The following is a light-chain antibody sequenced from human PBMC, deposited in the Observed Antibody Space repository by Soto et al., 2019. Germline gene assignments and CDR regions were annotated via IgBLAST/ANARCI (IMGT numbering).Light chain of an antibody. Sequence: EIVLTQSPGTLSLSPGERATLSCRASQSVSSSYLAWYQQKPGQAPRLLIYGASGRATGIPDRFSGSGSGTEFTLTISRLEPEDFGVYYCQQYGSSPMYTFGQGTKLEIK. V-gene: IGKV3-20*01. J-gene: IGKJ2*01. CDR2: GAS. CDR3: QQYGSSPMYT. CDR1: QSVSSSY.